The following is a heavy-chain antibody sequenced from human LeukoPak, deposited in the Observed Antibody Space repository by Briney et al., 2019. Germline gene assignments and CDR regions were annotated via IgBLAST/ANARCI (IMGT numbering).Heavy chain of an antibody. CDR2: IYYSGST. J-gene: IGHJ4*02. D-gene: IGHD3-3*01. V-gene: IGHV4-59*01. Sequence: SETLSLTCTVPGGSISSYYWSWIRQPPGEGLEWIGYIYYSGSTNYNPSLMSRVTISVDTSKNQFSLKLSPVTAADTAVDYCARDQNDFWSGSLRPFDYWGQGTLVTVSS. CDR1: GGSISSYY. CDR3: ARDQNDFWSGSLRPFDY.